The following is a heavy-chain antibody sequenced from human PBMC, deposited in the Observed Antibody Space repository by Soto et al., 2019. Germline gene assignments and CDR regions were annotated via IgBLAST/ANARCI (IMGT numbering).Heavy chain of an antibody. J-gene: IGHJ4*02. CDR2: IRGAIGRT. CDR1: GFTFNTFD. Sequence: EVQLLESGGGLVQPGGSLRLSCAASGFTFNTFDMTWVGQAPGKGLGWVSVIRGAIGRTNYADSLKGGFTISRDNSKNTLFLQVTSLRVEDTAVYYCVKGAWCDDWGQGTLVTVSS. D-gene: IGHD6-19*01. CDR3: VKGAWCDD. V-gene: IGHV3-23*01.